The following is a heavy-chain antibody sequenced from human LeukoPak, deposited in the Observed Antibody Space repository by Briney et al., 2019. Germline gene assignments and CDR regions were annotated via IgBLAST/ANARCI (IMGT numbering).Heavy chain of an antibody. CDR3: ARVLGCSGGSCYSNWFDP. V-gene: IGHV1-8*01. Sequence: ASVKVSCKASGYTFTSYDINWVRQATGQGPEWMGWMNPNSGNTGYAQKLQGRVTMTTDTSTSTAYMELRSLRSDDTAVYYCARVLGCSGGSCYSNWFDPWGQGTLVTVSS. CDR2: MNPNSGNT. D-gene: IGHD2-15*01. CDR1: GYTFTSYD. J-gene: IGHJ5*02.